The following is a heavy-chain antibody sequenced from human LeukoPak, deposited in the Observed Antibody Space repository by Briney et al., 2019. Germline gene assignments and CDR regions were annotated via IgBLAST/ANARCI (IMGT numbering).Heavy chain of an antibody. Sequence: SETLSLTCTVSGGSISSYYWGRIRQPPGKGLEWIGSIYYSENTYDNPSLKSRVIISVDTSKNQFSLKLSSLTAADTAVYYCARVPTVTFFDYWGQGTLVTVSS. CDR3: ARVPTVTFFDY. D-gene: IGHD4-17*01. CDR2: IYYSENT. J-gene: IGHJ4*02. V-gene: IGHV4-39*07. CDR1: GGSISSYY.